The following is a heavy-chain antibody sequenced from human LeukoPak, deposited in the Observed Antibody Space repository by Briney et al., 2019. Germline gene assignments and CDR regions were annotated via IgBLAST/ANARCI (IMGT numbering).Heavy chain of an antibody. CDR3: AKEGTATGQTYFDY. Sequence: GGSLRLSCAASGFTFSNYAMAWVRQAPGKGLEWVSTISDSGGSTYYADSVKGRFTISRDNSKNTLYLQMNSLRAEDTALYYCAKEGTATGQTYFDYWGQGTLVSVSS. J-gene: IGHJ4*02. V-gene: IGHV3-23*01. CDR2: ISDSGGST. D-gene: IGHD2-21*02. CDR1: GFTFSNYA.